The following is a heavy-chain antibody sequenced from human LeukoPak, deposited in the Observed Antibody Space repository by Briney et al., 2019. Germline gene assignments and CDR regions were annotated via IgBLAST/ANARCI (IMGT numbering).Heavy chain of an antibody. Sequence: RSRRLSRAASGFTVSSNYMSWVRQAPGKGLEWVSVIYSGGSTYYAHTVKGRVTISRDNSKNTVYLQMNSLRAEDTAVYYCAREGGAGGAIDYWGQGTLV. J-gene: IGHJ4*02. D-gene: IGHD4/OR15-4a*01. CDR2: IYSGGST. CDR3: AREGGAGGAIDY. CDR1: GFTVSSNY. V-gene: IGHV3-53*01.